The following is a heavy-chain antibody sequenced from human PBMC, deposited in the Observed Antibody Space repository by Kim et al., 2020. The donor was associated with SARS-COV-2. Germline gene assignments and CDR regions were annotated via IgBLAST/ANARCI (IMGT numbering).Heavy chain of an antibody. Sequence: GGSLRLSCAASGFTFSSQSMSWVRQAPGKGLEYISTISGSGDRTYYADSVKGRFTISRDNSKNTLYLQMNSLRAEDTAVYYCARSPRNYFDDWGQGTLVTVSS. CDR1: GFTFSSQS. V-gene: IGHV3-23*01. CDR2: ISGSGDRT. CDR3: ARSPRNYFDD. J-gene: IGHJ4*02.